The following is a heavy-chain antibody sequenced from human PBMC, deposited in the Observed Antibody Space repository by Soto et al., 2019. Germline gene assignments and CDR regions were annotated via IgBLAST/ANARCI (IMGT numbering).Heavy chain of an antibody. CDR3: ARVKTSGYHNWFDP. Sequence: ASVKVSCRASGYTFTSYGISWVRQAPGQGLEWMGWISAYNGNTNYAQKFQGRVTMTTDTSTSTAYMELRSLRSDDTAVYYCARVKTSGYHNWFDPWGQGTQVTSPQ. CDR1: GYTFTSYG. V-gene: IGHV1-18*01. CDR2: ISAYNGNT. D-gene: IGHD3-22*01. J-gene: IGHJ5*02.